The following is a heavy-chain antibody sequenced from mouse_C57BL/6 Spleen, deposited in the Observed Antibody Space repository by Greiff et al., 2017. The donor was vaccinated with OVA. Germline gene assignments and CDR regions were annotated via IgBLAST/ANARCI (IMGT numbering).Heavy chain of an antibody. J-gene: IGHJ1*03. CDR1: GFYLKDYY. CDR3: TSTTVVEEYFDV. CDR2: IDPEDGEA. V-gene: IGHV14-2*01. Sequence: EVQLQESGAELVKPGASVKLSCTASGFYLKDYYMHWVKQRTEQGLEWIGRIDPEDGEAKYAQKSQGKATIIADTSSNTAYLQHSSRTAEDTAVYDCTSTTVVEEYFDVWGTGTTVTVSS. D-gene: IGHD1-1*01.